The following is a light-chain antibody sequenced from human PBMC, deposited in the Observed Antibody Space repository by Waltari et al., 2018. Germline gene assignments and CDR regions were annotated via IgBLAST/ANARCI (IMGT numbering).Light chain of an antibody. CDR2: EVS. CDR3: MQSIQLPRT. Sequence: DIILTHSPLSLSVTPGQPASITCKSSQSLLHSDGRTYLYWYLQKPGQPPQLLIHEVSNRFSGAPDRFSGSGSGTDFTLKISRVETEDVGLYYCMQSIQLPRTFGQGTKVEIK. CDR1: QSLLHSDGRTY. V-gene: IGKV2D-29*01. J-gene: IGKJ1*01.